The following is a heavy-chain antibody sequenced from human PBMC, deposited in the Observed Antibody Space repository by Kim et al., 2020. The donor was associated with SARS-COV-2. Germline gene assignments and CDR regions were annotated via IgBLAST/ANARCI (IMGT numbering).Heavy chain of an antibody. J-gene: IGHJ6*02. Sequence: ASVKVSCKASGYTFTSYYMHWVRQAPGQGLEWMGIINPSGGSTSYAQKFQGRVTMTRDTSTSTVYMELSSLRSEDTAVYYCARDHLGSLGGYSSSWTYYYGMDVWGQGTTVTVSS. CDR3: ARDHLGSLGGYSSSWTYYYGMDV. CDR1: GYTFTSYY. CDR2: INPSGGST. V-gene: IGHV1-46*01. D-gene: IGHD6-13*01.